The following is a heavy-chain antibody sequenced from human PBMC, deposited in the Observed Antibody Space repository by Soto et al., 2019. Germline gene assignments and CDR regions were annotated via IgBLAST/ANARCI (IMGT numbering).Heavy chain of an antibody. D-gene: IGHD3-16*01. CDR3: VPQKGGIKYYFDY. Sequence: SSETMSLTCTVSGGNISSSIYYWGWIRQPPGKGLEWIGSIYYSGSTYYNPSLKSRVTISVDTSKNQFSLKLSSVTAADTAVYYCVPQKGGIKYYFDYWGQGTLVTVSS. V-gene: IGHV4-39*01. CDR1: GGNISSSIYY. J-gene: IGHJ4*02. CDR2: IYYSGST.